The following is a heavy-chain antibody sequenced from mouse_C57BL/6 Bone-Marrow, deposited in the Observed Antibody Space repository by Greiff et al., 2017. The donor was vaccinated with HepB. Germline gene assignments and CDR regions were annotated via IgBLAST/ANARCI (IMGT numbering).Heavy chain of an antibody. CDR3: ASVGNY. V-gene: IGHV3-6*01. Sequence: EVKLMESGPGLVKPSQSLSLTCSVTGYSITSGYYWNWIRQFPGNKLEWMGYISYDGSNNYNPSLKNRISITRDTSKNQFFLKLNSVTTEDTATYYCASVGNYWGQGTTLTVSS. CDR1: GYSITSGYY. CDR2: ISYDGSN. J-gene: IGHJ2*01.